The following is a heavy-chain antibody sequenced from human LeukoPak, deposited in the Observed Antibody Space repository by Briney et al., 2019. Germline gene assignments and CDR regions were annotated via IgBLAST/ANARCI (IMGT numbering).Heavy chain of an antibody. CDR1: GGSISSYY. D-gene: IGHD1-1*01. CDR2: IYYSGST. Sequence: PSETLSLTCTVSGGSISSYYWSWIRQPPGKGLEWIGYIYYSGSTNYNPSLKSRVTISVDTSKNQFSLKLSSVTAADTAVYYCARDEGTTGIDYWGQGTLVTVSS. V-gene: IGHV4-59*01. CDR3: ARDEGTTGIDY. J-gene: IGHJ4*02.